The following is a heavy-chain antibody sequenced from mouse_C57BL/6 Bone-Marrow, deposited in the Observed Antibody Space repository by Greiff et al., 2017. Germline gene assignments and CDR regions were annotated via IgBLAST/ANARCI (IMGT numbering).Heavy chain of an antibody. D-gene: IGHD4-1*01. J-gene: IGHJ3*01. CDR1: GYAFSSYW. CDR2: IYPGDGDT. CDR3: ARHLSGAWFAY. V-gene: IGHV1-80*01. Sequence: VQLQESGAELVKPGASVKISCKASGYAFSSYWMNWVKQRPGKGLEWIGQIYPGDGDTTYNGKFKGKATLTAYKSSRTAYMQLSSLTSEDSAVYFCARHLSGAWFAYWGQGTLVTVSA.